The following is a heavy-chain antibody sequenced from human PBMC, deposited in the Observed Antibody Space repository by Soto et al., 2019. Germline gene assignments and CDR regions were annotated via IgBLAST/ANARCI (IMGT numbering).Heavy chain of an antibody. D-gene: IGHD6-13*01. V-gene: IGHV3-33*01. CDR1: GFTFSSYG. CDR2: IWYDGSNK. J-gene: IGHJ6*02. CDR3: ARAIAAAVRYYYYGMDV. Sequence: QVQLVESGGGVVQPGRSLRLSCAASGFTFSSYGMHWVRQAPGKGLEWVAVIWYDGSNKYYADSVKGRFTISRDNSKNTLYLQMNSLRAEDTAVYYCARAIAAAVRYYYYGMDVWGQGTTVTVSS.